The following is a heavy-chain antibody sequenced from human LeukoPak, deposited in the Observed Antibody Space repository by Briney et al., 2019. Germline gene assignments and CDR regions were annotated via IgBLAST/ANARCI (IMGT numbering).Heavy chain of an antibody. J-gene: IGHJ4*02. Sequence: SETLSLTCTVSGGSISSGGYYWSWIRQHPGKGLEWIGYIYYSGSTYYNPSLKSRVTISVDTSKNQFSLKLSSVTAADTAVYYCARSPLLDTAMVKGHFDYWGQGTLVSVSS. CDR1: GGSISSGGYY. CDR3: ARSPLLDTAMVKGHFDY. D-gene: IGHD5-18*01. V-gene: IGHV4-31*03. CDR2: IYYSGST.